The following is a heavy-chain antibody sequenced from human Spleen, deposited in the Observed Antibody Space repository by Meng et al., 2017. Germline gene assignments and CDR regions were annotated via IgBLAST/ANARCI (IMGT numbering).Heavy chain of an antibody. CDR1: GGSISSSSYY. CDR3: ARDRPKRLWFGELLYDI. V-gene: IGHV4-39*07. D-gene: IGHD3-10*01. J-gene: IGHJ4*02. CDR2: INYSGST. Sequence: SETLSLTCTVSGGSISSSSYYWGWIRQPPGKGLEWIGSINYSGSTYYNPSLKSRVTISVDTSKNQFSLKLSSVTAADTAVYYCARDRPKRLWFGELLYDIWGQGTLVTVSS.